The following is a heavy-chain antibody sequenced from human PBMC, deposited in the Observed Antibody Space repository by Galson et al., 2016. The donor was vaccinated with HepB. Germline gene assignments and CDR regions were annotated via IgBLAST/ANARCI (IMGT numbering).Heavy chain of an antibody. D-gene: IGHD2/OR15-2a*01. Sequence: LSLTCSVSGASITTYYWSWVRQSAGKGLEWLGRMYSTGTTNYNPSLKGRVTMSMDTSKNQFSLNLTSLTAADPAVYYCAREGPTTFGYWGQGTLVTVSS. CDR2: MYSTGTT. J-gene: IGHJ4*02. CDR1: GASITTYY. CDR3: AREGPTTFGY. V-gene: IGHV4-4*07.